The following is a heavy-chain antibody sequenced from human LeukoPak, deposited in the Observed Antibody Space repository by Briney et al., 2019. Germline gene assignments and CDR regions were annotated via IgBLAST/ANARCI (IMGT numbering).Heavy chain of an antibody. CDR1: VVSVSSVTYY. V-gene: IGHV4-61*01. CDR2: IYHSRST. Sequence: SETLSLTCTVSVVSVSSVTYYWNWIRQPPGKGLEWIGYIYHSRSTNYNPSLKSRATISVDTSKNQFSLKLSYVTAADTAVYYCARDEDNSGRYYYYMDVWGKGTTVTVSS. J-gene: IGHJ6*03. CDR3: ARDEDNSGRYYYYMDV. D-gene: IGHD3-22*01.